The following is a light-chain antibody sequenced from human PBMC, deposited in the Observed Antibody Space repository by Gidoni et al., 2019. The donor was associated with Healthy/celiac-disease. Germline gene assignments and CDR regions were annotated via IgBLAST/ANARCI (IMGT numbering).Light chain of an antibody. CDR3: QQYYSTPRT. Sequence: DIVMTQSPASLAVSLGERATINCKSSQSVLYSSNNKNYLAGYQQKPGQPPKLLIYWASTRESGVPDRCSGSGSGTDFTLTISSLQAEDVAVYYCQQYYSTPRTFGQGTKVEIK. CDR1: QSVLYSSNNKNY. V-gene: IGKV4-1*01. J-gene: IGKJ1*01. CDR2: WAS.